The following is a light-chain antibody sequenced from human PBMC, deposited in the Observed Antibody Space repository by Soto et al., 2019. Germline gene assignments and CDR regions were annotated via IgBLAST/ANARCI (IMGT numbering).Light chain of an antibody. Sequence: EIVLTQSLGTLSLSPGERATLSCRASQSVSSSYLAWYQQNPGQAPRLLIYGASTRATGIPARFSGSGSETEFTLTISSLQSEDFVVYYCQQYNNWPLTFGGGTKV. CDR2: GAS. CDR1: QSVSSSY. J-gene: IGKJ4*01. V-gene: IGKV3-15*01. CDR3: QQYNNWPLT.